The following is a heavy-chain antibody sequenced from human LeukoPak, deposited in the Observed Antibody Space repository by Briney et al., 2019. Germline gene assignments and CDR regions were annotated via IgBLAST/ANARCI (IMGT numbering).Heavy chain of an antibody. Sequence: PGRCLGLSCAASGLTLSSNYMRWVSHASRRGLEWGSVIYSGGGPYYADSVKGRFTISRDNSKHPGYLQMNSLRAEDTAVYYGATQTDDYWGQGTLVTVSS. CDR2: IYSGGGP. CDR3: ATQTDDY. CDR1: GLTLSSNY. J-gene: IGHJ4*02. V-gene: IGHV3-66*04. D-gene: IGHD2-21*02.